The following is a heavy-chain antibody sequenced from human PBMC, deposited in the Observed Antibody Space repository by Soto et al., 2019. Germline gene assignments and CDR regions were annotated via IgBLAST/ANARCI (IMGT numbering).Heavy chain of an antibody. CDR1: GFTFSSYA. J-gene: IGHJ1*01. V-gene: IGHV3-23*01. Sequence: EVQLLESGGGLVQPGGSLRLSCAASGFTFSSYAMSWVRQAPGKGLEWVSGISGSGDSTYYADSVKGRFTISRDNSKNALYLPMNSLGAEDTAVYYCAKGVPGIAVAGTGYFQHWGQGTLVTVSS. CDR2: ISGSGDST. CDR3: AKGVPGIAVAGTGYFQH. D-gene: IGHD6-19*01.